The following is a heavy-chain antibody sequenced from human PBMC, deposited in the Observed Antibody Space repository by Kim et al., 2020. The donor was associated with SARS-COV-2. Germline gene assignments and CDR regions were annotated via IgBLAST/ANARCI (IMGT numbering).Heavy chain of an antibody. CDR3: ARELAAACQLDY. CDR1: GYTFTSYD. D-gene: IGHD6-13*01. J-gene: IGHJ4*02. Sequence: ASVKVSCKASGYTFTSYDMHWVRQAPGQGLEWMGIINPNSGNTSYAQKFQGRVTMTRDTSTSTAYMELSSLRSDDTAVYYCARELAAACQLDYWGQGTLVTVSS. CDR2: INPNSGNT. V-gene: IGHV1-46*01.